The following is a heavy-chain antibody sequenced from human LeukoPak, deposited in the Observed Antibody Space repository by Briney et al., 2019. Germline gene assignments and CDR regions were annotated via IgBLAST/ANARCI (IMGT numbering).Heavy chain of an antibody. V-gene: IGHV1-69*05. CDR2: IIPIFGTA. CDR1: GGTFSSFA. Sequence: GASVKVSCKASGGTFSSFAISWVRQAPGQGLEWMGGIIPIFGTANYAQKFQGRVTITTDESTSTAYMELSSLRSEDTAVYYCARGGLITGRLLNYYYYMDVWGKGTTVTVSS. CDR3: ARGGLITGRLLNYYYYMDV. J-gene: IGHJ6*03. D-gene: IGHD1-20*01.